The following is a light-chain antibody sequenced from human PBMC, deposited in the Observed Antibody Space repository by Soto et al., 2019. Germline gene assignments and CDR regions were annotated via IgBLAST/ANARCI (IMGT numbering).Light chain of an antibody. CDR3: AAWDESPNVPL. J-gene: IGLJ2*01. CDR2: SNN. CDR1: NSNIGRNT. Sequence: QSVLTQPPSASGTPGQRVTISCSGSNSNIGRNTVNWYQQLPGAAPNLLIYSNNERPSGVPDRFSGSKSGTSASLAISGLQSEDEADYYCAAWDESPNVPLFGGGTKLTVL. V-gene: IGLV1-44*01.